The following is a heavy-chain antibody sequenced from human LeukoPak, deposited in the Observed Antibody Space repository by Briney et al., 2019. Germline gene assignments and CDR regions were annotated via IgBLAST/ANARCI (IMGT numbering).Heavy chain of an antibody. D-gene: IGHD5-18*01. J-gene: IGHJ4*02. CDR1: GGSISSSSYY. CDR3: ARLRGYSYGWKTLYYFDY. Sequence: PSETLPLTCTVSGGSISSSSYYWGWIRQPPGRGLEWIGSIYYSGSTYYNPSLKSRATISVDTSKNQFSLKLSSVTAADTAVYYCARLRGYSYGWKTLYYFDYWGQGTLVTVSS. CDR2: IYYSGST. V-gene: IGHV4-39*01.